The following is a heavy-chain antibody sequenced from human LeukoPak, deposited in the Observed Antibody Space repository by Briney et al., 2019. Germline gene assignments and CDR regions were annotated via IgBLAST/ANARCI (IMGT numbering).Heavy chain of an antibody. CDR3: ARIGHGANSHLKWYFDL. V-gene: IGHV4-39*01. D-gene: IGHD4-23*01. CDR1: GVSISSSMCY. J-gene: IGHJ2*01. Sequence: SQTLSLTCNVSGVSISSSMCYWGWIRQPPGKGLEWIGSVFYSGSAYYNPSFKSRLAIPVDTSKNQFSLQLSSVTAADTAMYYCARIGHGANSHLKWYFDLWGRGTLVTVSS. CDR2: VFYSGSA.